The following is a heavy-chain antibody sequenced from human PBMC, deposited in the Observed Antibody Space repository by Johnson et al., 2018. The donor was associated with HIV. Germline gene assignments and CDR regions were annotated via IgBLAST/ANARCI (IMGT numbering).Heavy chain of an antibody. D-gene: IGHD3-10*01. Sequence: VPLVESGGGVVQPGRSLRLSCAASGFTFSSYGMHWVRQAPGKGLEWVAVISYDGSNKYYADSVKGRFTISRDNSKNTLYLQMNSLRAEDTAVYYCAKDDQNYYGSGSYYDAFDIWGQGTMVTVSS. CDR1: GFTFSSYG. CDR3: AKDDQNYYGSGSYYDAFDI. J-gene: IGHJ3*02. CDR2: ISYDGSNK. V-gene: IGHV3-30*18.